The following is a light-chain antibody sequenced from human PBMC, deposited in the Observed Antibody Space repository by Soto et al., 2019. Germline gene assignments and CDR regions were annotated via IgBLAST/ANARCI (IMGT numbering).Light chain of an antibody. CDR1: QSISDY. CDR2: KAS. J-gene: IGKJ2*01. V-gene: IGKV1-5*03. CDR3: QQYISYLYT. Sequence: DIQMTQSPSTLSASVGDRVTITFRASQSISDYLAWYQQKPGKAPKLLIYKASSLESGVPSRLSGSGSGTEFNITISSLQPDDFATYYCQQYISYLYTFGQGTKLE.